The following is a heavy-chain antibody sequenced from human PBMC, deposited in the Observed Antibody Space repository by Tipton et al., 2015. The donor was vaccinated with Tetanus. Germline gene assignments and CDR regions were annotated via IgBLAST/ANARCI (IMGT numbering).Heavy chain of an antibody. D-gene: IGHD3-22*01. Sequence: QSGAEVKKPGASVKVSCKASGYTFTSYDINWVRQATGQGLEWMGWMNPNSGNTGYAQKFQGRVTMTRNTSISTAYMELSSLRSEDTAVYCCARGQSYYDSLGGDAFDIWGQGTMVTVSS. CDR3: ARGQSYYDSLGGDAFDI. V-gene: IGHV1-8*01. CDR1: GYTFTSYD. CDR2: MNPNSGNT. J-gene: IGHJ3*02.